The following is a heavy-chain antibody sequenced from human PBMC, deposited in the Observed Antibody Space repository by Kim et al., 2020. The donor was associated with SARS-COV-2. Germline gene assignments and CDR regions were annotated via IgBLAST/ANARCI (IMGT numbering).Heavy chain of an antibody. V-gene: IGHV4-39*01. J-gene: IGHJ4*02. D-gene: IGHD2-15*01. CDR2: INYRGTT. CDR1: GGSISTRTYS. CDR3: SGLSLVASSDDS. Sequence: SETLSLTCSVSGGSISTRTYSWGWIRQPPGKGLEWIGNINYRGTTYYNLSLKSRVAMSVDTSKNQFSLKLNSVTAADTAIYYCSGLSLVASSDDSWGQGT.